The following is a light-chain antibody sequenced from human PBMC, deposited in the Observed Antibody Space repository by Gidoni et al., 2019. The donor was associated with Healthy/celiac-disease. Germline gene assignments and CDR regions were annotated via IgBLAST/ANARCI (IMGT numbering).Light chain of an antibody. CDR2: DVS. J-gene: IGLJ3*02. CDR3: CSYAGRFWV. Sequence: QSALTQPRSVSGSPGQSVTISCTGTSSDVGGYNYVSWYQQHPGKAPKLMIYDVSKRPSGVPDRFSGFKSGNTASLTISGLQAEDEADYYCCSYAGRFWVFGGGTKLTVL. CDR1: SSDVGGYNY. V-gene: IGLV2-11*01.